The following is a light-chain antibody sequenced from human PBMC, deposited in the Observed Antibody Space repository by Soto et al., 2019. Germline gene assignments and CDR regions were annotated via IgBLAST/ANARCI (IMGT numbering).Light chain of an antibody. V-gene: IGKV1-39*01. CDR1: QSISSY. J-gene: IGKJ1*01. CDR3: QQSYSTPPVT. Sequence: DLQMTQSPSSLSASVGDRVTITCRASQSISSYLNWYQQKPGKAPKHLIYAASSLQSGVPSRFSGSGSGTDFTLTISSLQPEDFATYYCQQSYSTPPVTFGQGTKVEIK. CDR2: AAS.